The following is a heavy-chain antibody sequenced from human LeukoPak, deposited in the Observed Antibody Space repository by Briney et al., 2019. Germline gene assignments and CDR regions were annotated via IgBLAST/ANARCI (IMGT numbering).Heavy chain of an antibody. CDR1: GGSISSYY. CDR3: ARDLGWYYGMDV. CDR2: IYYSGST. V-gene: IGHV4-59*12. Sequence: SETLSLTCTVSGGSISSYYWSWIRQPPGKGLEWIGYIYYSGSTNYNPSLKSRVTISVDTSKNQFSLKLSSVTAADTAVYYCARDLGWYYGMDVWGQGTTVTVSS. D-gene: IGHD6-19*01. J-gene: IGHJ6*02.